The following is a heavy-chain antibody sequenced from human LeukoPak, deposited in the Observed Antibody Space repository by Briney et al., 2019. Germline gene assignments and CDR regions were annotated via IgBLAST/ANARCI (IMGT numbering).Heavy chain of an antibody. J-gene: IGHJ4*02. V-gene: IGHV3-49*04. CDR2: IRSKAYGGTT. CDR3: TRDQLDSWPIRPHNDY. D-gene: IGHD2-2*02. Sequence: GGPLRLSCTASGFTFGDYAMSWVRQAPGKGLEWVGFIRSKAYGGTTEYAASVKGRFTISRDDSKSIAYLQMNSLKTEDTAVYYCTRDQLDSWPIRPHNDYWGQGTLVTVSS. CDR1: GFTFGDYA.